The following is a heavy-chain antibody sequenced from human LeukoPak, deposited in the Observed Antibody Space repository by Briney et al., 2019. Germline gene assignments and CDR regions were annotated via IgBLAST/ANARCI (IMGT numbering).Heavy chain of an antibody. CDR2: MNPNSGNT. V-gene: IGHV1-8*03. CDR1: GYTFTSYD. J-gene: IGHJ4*02. Sequence: ASVKVSCKASGYTFTSYDTNWVRQATGQGLEWMGWMNPNSGNTGYAQKFQGRVTITRNTSISTAYMELSSLRSEDTAVYYCARGGVVPAAASEDYWGQGTLVTVSS. D-gene: IGHD2-2*01. CDR3: ARGGVVPAAASEDY.